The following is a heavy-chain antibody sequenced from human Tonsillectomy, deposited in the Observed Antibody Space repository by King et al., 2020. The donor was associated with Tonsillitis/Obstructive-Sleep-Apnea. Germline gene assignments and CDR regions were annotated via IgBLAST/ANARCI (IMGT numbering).Heavy chain of an antibody. D-gene: IGHD6-19*01. Sequence: VQLVESGGGVVQPGRSLRLSCAASGFTFSSYGMHWVRQAPGKGLEWVAVIWYDGSNKYYADSVKGRFTISRDNSKNTLYLQMNSLRAEDTAVYYCARDPARPAVAGHNWFDPWGQGTRVTVSS. CDR2: IWYDGSNK. CDR1: GFTFSSYG. J-gene: IGHJ5*02. CDR3: ARDPARPAVAGHNWFDP. V-gene: IGHV3-33*01.